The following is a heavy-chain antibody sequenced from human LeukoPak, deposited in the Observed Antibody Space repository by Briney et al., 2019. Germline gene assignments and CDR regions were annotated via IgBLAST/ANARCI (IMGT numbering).Heavy chain of an antibody. Sequence: GGSLRLSCAAFGFTFSSYSMNWVRQAPGKGLEWVSSISSSSSYIYYADSVKGRFTISRDNAKNSLYLQMDSLRAEDTAVYYCARAGVGGSSTSCDFWGQGTLVTVSS. CDR3: ARAGVGGSSTSCDF. D-gene: IGHD2-2*01. J-gene: IGHJ4*02. CDR1: GFTFSSYS. V-gene: IGHV3-21*01. CDR2: ISSSSSYI.